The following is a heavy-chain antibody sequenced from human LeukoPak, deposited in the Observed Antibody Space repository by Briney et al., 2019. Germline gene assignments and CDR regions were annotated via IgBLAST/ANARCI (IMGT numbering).Heavy chain of an antibody. CDR1: GFTFDVYG. D-gene: IGHD3-3*01. CDR2: INWNGGST. CDR3: ARAFWSGFHDAFDI. V-gene: IGHV3-20*01. Sequence: PGGSLRLSGAASGFTFDVYGMNWVRQAPGKGLEWVTGINWNGGSTGYADSVKGRFTISRDNAKNSLYLQMNSLRAEDTALYHCARAFWSGFHDAFDIWGQGTMVTVSS. J-gene: IGHJ3*02.